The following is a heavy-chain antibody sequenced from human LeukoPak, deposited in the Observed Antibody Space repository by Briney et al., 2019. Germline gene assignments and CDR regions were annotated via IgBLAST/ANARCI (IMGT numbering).Heavy chain of an antibody. Sequence: GRSLRLSCAASGFTFSSYGMHWVRQAPGKGLEWVAVISYDGSNKYYADSVKGRLTISRDNSKNTLYLQMNSLRAEDTAVYYCAKDRNTYYDFWSGYPGPYWGQGTLVTVSS. CDR1: GFTFSSYG. CDR3: AKDRNTYYDFWSGYPGPY. J-gene: IGHJ4*02. CDR2: ISYDGSNK. V-gene: IGHV3-30*18. D-gene: IGHD3-3*01.